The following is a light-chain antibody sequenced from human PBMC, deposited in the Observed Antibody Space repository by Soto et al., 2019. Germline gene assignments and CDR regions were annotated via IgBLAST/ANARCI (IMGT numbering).Light chain of an antibody. J-gene: IGKJ2*01. CDR2: AAS. CDR3: QQYGRSHPT. V-gene: IGKV1-39*01. Sequence: DIQMTQSPSSLSASVGDRVTITCRASQSISSYLNWYQQKPGKAPKLLIYAASSLQSGVPSRFSGSGSGTDFTLTISSLQPEDSAVYYCQQYGRSHPTFGQGTKLEI. CDR1: QSISSY.